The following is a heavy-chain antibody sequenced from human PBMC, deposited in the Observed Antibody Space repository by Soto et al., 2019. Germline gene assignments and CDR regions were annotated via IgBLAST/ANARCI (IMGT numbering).Heavy chain of an antibody. Sequence: QVQLVQSGAEVKKPGSSVKVSCKASGGTFSSYAISWVRQTPGQGLEWMGGIIPIFGTANYAQKFQGRVTITADESTSTAYMELSSLRSEDTAVYYCATVTTSGVHYYYGMDVWGQGTTVTVSS. D-gene: IGHD4-17*01. J-gene: IGHJ6*02. V-gene: IGHV1-69*01. CDR1: GGTFSSYA. CDR3: ATVTTSGVHYYYGMDV. CDR2: IIPIFGTA.